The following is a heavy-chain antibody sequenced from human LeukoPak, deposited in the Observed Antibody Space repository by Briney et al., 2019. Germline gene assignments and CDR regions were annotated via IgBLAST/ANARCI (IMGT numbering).Heavy chain of an antibody. CDR2: IMQDGSEK. Sequence: PGGSLRLSCAASGFTFSSYWMSWVRQAPGKGLEWVANIMQDGSEKYYVDSVKGRFTISRDNAKNSLYLQMNSLRAEDTAVYYCARDWTSCYLVNYDPTCYYGMDVWGQGTTVTVSS. CDR1: GFTFSSYW. D-gene: IGHD2-2*01. CDR3: ARDWTSCYLVNYDPTCYYGMDV. V-gene: IGHV3-7*01. J-gene: IGHJ6*02.